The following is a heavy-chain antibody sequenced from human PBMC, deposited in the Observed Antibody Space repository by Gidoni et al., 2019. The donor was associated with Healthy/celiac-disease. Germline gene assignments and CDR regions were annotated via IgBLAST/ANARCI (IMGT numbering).Heavy chain of an antibody. V-gene: IGHV1-69*01. J-gene: IGHJ6*02. CDR3: ARAEIAAAGRLMNGMDV. CDR1: GGTFSSYD. D-gene: IGHD6-13*01. Sequence: QVQLVQSGAEVKKPGSSVKVSCKAAGGTFSSYDISWVRQAPGQGLEWMGGVIPIFGTANYAQKFQGRVTITADESTSTAYMELSSLRSDDTAVYYCARAEIAAAGRLMNGMDVWGQGTTVTVSS. CDR2: VIPIFGTA.